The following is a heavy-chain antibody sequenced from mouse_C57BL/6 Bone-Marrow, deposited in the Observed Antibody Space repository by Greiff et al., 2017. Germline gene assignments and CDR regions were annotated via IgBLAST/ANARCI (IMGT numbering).Heavy chain of an antibody. CDR2: IHPNSGST. Sequence: QVQLQHPGAELVKPGASVKLSCKASGYTFTSYWMHWVKQRPGQGLEWIGMIHPNSGSTNYNEKFKSKATLTVDKSSSTAYMQLSSLTSEDSAVYYCARLDSNYVDWYFDVWGTGTTVTVSS. J-gene: IGHJ1*03. V-gene: IGHV1-64*01. CDR1: GYTFTSYW. CDR3: ARLDSNYVDWYFDV. D-gene: IGHD2-5*01.